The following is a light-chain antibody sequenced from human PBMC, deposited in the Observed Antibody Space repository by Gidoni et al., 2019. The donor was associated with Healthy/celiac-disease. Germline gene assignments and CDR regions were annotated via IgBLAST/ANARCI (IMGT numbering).Light chain of an antibody. V-gene: IGKV1-5*03. Sequence: DIQMTPSPSTLSASVGDRVTITCRASQSISSWLAWYQQKPGKAPKLLSYKASSVESGVPSRFSGSGSGTEVTLTISSLQPDDFATYYCQQYNRYLLTFGGGTKVEIK. CDR1: QSISSW. J-gene: IGKJ4*01. CDR2: KAS. CDR3: QQYNRYLLT.